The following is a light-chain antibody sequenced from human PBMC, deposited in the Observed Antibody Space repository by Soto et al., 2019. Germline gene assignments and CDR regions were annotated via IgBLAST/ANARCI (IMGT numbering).Light chain of an antibody. CDR3: QHYNSYSPA. CDR2: EAS. J-gene: IGKJ1*01. Sequence: DIQMTQSPSTLSASVGDRVTITFRASQSINNWLAWYQQKPGKAPKLLLYEASGLESGVPSRFSGSGSGTEFTLTVSSLQPNDFATYYCQHYNSYSPAFGQGTKVDIK. CDR1: QSINNW. V-gene: IGKV1-5*03.